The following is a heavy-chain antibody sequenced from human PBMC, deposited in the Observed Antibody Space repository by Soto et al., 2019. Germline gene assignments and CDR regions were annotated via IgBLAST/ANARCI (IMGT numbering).Heavy chain of an antibody. CDR2: INSDGSTR. V-gene: IGHV3-74*01. Sequence: EVQLVESGGGLVQPGGSLRLSCAASGFTFSSHWMHWVRQAPGKGLVWVSSINSDGSTRNYADSVKGRFTISRDNAKNTLFLQVNSLRADDTALYYCANQSSGVVTWGQGTLVTVSS. J-gene: IGHJ4*02. CDR3: ANQSSGVVT. CDR1: GFTFSSHW. D-gene: IGHD3-3*01.